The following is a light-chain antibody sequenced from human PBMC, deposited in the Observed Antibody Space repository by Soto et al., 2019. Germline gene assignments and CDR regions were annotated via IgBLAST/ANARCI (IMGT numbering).Light chain of an antibody. V-gene: IGKV3-15*01. CDR1: QSVSSN. Sequence: EIVMTQSPATLSVSPGERATLSCRASQSVSSNLAWYQQKPGQAPRLLIYGASTRATGIPARFSGSGSGTEFTLTIRSLQSEDFAVYYCQQYKNWPPMYTFGQGTKLEIK. CDR2: GAS. J-gene: IGKJ2*01. CDR3: QQYKNWPPMYT.